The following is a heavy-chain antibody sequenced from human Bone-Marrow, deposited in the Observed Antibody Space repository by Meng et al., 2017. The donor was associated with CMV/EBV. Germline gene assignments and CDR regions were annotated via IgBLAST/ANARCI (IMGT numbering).Heavy chain of an antibody. CDR3: GRAGDLGIRH. Sequence: SVKVSCKASGGTFSSYAISWVRQAPGQGLEWMGGIIPILGIANYAQKFQGRVTITADKSTSTAYMELRSLTSDDTAVYYCGRAGDLGIRHWGQGTAVTVSS. CDR1: GGTFSSYA. J-gene: IGHJ4*02. D-gene: IGHD2-21*01. CDR2: IIPILGIA. V-gene: IGHV1-69*10.